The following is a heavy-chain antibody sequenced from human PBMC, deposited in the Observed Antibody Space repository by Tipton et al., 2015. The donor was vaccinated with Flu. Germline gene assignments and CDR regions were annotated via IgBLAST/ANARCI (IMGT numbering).Heavy chain of an antibody. J-gene: IGHJ4*02. CDR2: INYDGSTI. CDR3: TRRLVED. V-gene: IGHV3-7*01. Sequence: GSLRLSCAASGFIFTDYWMAWVRQAPGKGLEWVANINYDGSTIYYADSVKGRFTISRDNAKNLVFLQMNNLRVEDTAIYYCTRRLVEDWGQGTHVTVSS. CDR1: GFIFTDYW.